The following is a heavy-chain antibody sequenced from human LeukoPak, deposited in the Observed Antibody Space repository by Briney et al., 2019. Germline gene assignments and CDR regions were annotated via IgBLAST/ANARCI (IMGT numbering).Heavy chain of an antibody. CDR3: AKPGVRYCGGDCSFDY. CDR2: ISGSGGST. V-gene: IGHV3-23*01. CDR1: GFTFSSYA. D-gene: IGHD2-21*01. Sequence: GGSLRLSCAASGFTFSSYAMSWVRQAPGKGLEWVSAISGSGGSTYYADSVKGRFTISRDNSKNTLYLQMNSLRAEDTAVYYCAKPGVRYCGGDCSFDYWGQGTLVTVSS. J-gene: IGHJ4*02.